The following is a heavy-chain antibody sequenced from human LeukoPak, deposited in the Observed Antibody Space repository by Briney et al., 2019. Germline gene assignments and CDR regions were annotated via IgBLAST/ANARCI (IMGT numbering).Heavy chain of an antibody. V-gene: IGHV4-4*02. Sequence: PSGTLSLTCAVSGAFITNNHLWSLGRQPPGKGLEWIGEIYHSGTTNYKPSLQSRVTISIDKSKNPLSLKINCLTAADTAVYYCATYFYGEYGSYYFDYWGQGTLVTVSS. CDR1: GAFITNNHL. CDR3: ATYFYGEYGSYYFDY. J-gene: IGHJ4*02. CDR2: IYHSGTT. D-gene: IGHD4-17*01.